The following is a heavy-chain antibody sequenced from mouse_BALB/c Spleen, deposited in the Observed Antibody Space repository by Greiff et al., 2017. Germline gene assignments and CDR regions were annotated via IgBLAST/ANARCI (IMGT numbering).Heavy chain of an antibody. CDR2: ILPGSGST. CDR3: AKEVYVNGWYFGV. V-gene: IGHV1-9*01. CDR1: GYTFSSYW. Sequence: QVQLKESGAELMKPGASVKISCKATGYTFSSYWIEWVKQRPGHGLEWIGEILPGSGSTNYNEKFKGKATFTADTSSNTAYMQLSSLTSEDSAVYDCAKEVYVNGWYFGVWGAGTTVTVSS. J-gene: IGHJ1*01. D-gene: IGHD2-10*02.